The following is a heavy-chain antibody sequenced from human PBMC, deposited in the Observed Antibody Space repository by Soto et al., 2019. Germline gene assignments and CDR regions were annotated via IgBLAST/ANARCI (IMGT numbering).Heavy chain of an antibody. J-gene: IGHJ6*02. CDR1: GFTFSSYW. V-gene: IGHV3-7*03. Sequence: GGSLRLSCAASGFTFSSYWMSWVRQAPGKGLEWVANIKQDGSEKYYVDSVKGRFTISRDNAKNSLYLQMNSLRAEDTAVYYCARDYCSGGSCYGFYYYGMDVWGQGTTLTVSS. CDR3: ARDYCSGGSCYGFYYYGMDV. D-gene: IGHD2-15*01. CDR2: IKQDGSEK.